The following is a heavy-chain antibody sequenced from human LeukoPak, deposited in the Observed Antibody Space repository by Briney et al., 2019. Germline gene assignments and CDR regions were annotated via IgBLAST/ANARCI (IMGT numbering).Heavy chain of an antibody. D-gene: IGHD3-9*01. CDR2: IYYSGST. V-gene: IGHV4-59*01. CDR1: GGSISSYY. J-gene: IGHJ4*02. CDR3: ARDRGDILTYFDY. Sequence: SETLSLTCTVSGGSISSYYWSWIRQPPGKGLEWIGYIYYSGSTNYNPSLKSRVTISVDTSKNQFSLKLSSVTAADTAVYYCARDRGDILTYFDYWGQGTLVTVPS.